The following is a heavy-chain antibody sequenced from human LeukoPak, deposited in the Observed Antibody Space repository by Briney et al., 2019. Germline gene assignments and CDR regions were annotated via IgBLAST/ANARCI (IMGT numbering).Heavy chain of an antibody. CDR3: ARAYDSSSWYHFGY. Sequence: GASVKVSCKASGYTFTGYYMHWVRQAPGQGLEWMGWINPNSGGTNYAQKFQGRVTMTRDTSISTAYMELSRLRSDDTAVYYCARAYDSSSWYHFGYWGQGTLVTVSS. CDR2: INPNSGGT. V-gene: IGHV1-2*02. CDR1: GYTFTGYY. D-gene: IGHD6-13*01. J-gene: IGHJ4*02.